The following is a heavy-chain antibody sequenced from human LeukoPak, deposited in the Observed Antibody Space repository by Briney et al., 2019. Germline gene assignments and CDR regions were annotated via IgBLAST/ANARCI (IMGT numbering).Heavy chain of an antibody. CDR2: IYYIGST. D-gene: IGHD1-14*01. J-gene: IGHJ4*02. Sequence: SETLSLTCTVSGGSISSSYWSWIRQPPGKGLEWIGYIYYIGSTNYNPPLKSRFTISVDTSKNQFSLKLSPVTAADTAVYYCARDRTGFEYWGQGTLVTVSS. CDR3: ARDRTGFEY. CDR1: GGSISSSY. V-gene: IGHV4-59*01.